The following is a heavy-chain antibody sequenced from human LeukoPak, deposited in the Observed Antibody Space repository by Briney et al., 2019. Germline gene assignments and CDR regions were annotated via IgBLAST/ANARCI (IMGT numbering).Heavy chain of an antibody. CDR1: GGTFSSYA. J-gene: IGHJ4*02. Sequence: ASVKVSCKASGGTFSSYAISWVRQAPGQGLEWMGGIIPIFGTANYAQKFQGRVTITADESTSTAYMELSSLRSEDTAAYYCAREGEMATIPDLFDYWGQGTLVTVSS. V-gene: IGHV1-69*13. D-gene: IGHD5-24*01. CDR3: AREGEMATIPDLFDY. CDR2: IIPIFGTA.